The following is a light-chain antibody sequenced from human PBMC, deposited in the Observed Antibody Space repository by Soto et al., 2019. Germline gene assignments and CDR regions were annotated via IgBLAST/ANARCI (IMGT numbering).Light chain of an antibody. V-gene: IGKV1-5*01. CDR2: DAS. CDR1: QSISSW. Sequence: DIQMTQSPSTLSASVGDRVTITCRASQSISSWLAWYQQKPGKAPKLLIYDASSLESGVPSMFSCSGSGKEFILTNSSLQPDDFAIYYCQQFNSYSPWTFGQGTKVEIK. CDR3: QQFNSYSPWT. J-gene: IGKJ1*01.